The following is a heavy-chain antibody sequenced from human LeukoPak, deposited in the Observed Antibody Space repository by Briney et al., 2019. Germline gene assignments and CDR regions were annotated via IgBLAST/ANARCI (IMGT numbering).Heavy chain of an antibody. D-gene: IGHD6-6*01. CDR1: GGSISSYY. J-gene: IGHJ5*02. CDR2: IYYSGST. CDR3: ARDSLIAARLYGGGWFDP. Sequence: SETLSLTCTVSGGSISSYYWSWIRQPPGKGLEWIGYIYYSGSTNYNPSLKSRVTISVDTSKNQFSLKLSSVTAADTAVYYCARDSLIAARLYGGGWFDPWGQGTLVTVSS. V-gene: IGHV4-59*01.